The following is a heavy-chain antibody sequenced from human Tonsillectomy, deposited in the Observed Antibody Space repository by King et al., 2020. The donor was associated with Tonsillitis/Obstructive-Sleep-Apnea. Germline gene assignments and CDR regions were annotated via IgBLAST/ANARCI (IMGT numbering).Heavy chain of an antibody. Sequence: VQLVESGGGLVQPGGSLRLSCAASGFTFSSYWMTWVRQAPGKGLEWVANIKQDGTEKYYVGSVKGRFIISRDNAKNSLYLQMNSLRDEDTAVYYCAREVIEATRWADAFDFWGQGTMVTVSS. J-gene: IGHJ3*01. CDR2: IKQDGTEK. CDR1: GFTFSSYW. V-gene: IGHV3-7*04. D-gene: IGHD1-26*01. CDR3: AREVIEATRWADAFDF.